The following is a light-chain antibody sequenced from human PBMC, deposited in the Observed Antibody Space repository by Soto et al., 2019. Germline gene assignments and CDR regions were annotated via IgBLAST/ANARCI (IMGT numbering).Light chain of an antibody. J-gene: IGKJ3*01. Sequence: EIVLTQSPATLSLCPGERATLSCRASQSVSSYLAWYQQKPGQAPRLLIYDASNRATGIPARFSGSGSGTDFTLTISSLEPEDFVVYYCQQRSNWPITFGPGTKVDIK. CDR2: DAS. V-gene: IGKV3-11*01. CDR1: QSVSSY. CDR3: QQRSNWPIT.